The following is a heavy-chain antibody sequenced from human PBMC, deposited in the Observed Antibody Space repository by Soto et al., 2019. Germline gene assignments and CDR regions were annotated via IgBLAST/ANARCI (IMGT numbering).Heavy chain of an antibody. CDR2: IYSGGST. CDR1: GFTVSSHY. V-gene: IGHV3-53*01. Sequence: EVQLVESGGGLIQPGGSLRLSCAASGFTVSSHYMSWVRQAPGKGLEWVSVIYSGGSTYYADSVKGRFTISRDNSKNTLYLQMNSLRAEDTAVYYCARSIAARPLYYYGMDVWGQGTTVTVSS. CDR3: ARSIAARPLYYYGMDV. D-gene: IGHD6-6*01. J-gene: IGHJ6*02.